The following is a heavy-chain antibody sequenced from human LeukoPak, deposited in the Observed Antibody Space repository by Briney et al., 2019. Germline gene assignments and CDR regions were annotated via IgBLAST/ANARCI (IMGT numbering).Heavy chain of an antibody. Sequence: GGSLRLSCVASGFIFSDFGMNWVRQVPGKGLEWVAFISSRGTSTFYAESVKGRFTISRDTGKKSLDLQMTSLRAEDTAAYYCVRGTDCSATTCYPLSAFDSWGQGTLVTVSS. CDR1: GFIFSDFG. CDR3: VRGTDCSATTCYPLSAFDS. D-gene: IGHD2-2*01. J-gene: IGHJ4*02. CDR2: ISSRGTST. V-gene: IGHV3-21*04.